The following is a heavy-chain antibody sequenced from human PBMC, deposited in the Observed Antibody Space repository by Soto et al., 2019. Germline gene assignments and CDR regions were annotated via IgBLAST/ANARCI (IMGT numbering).Heavy chain of an antibody. CDR3: VSYDRQSGRYSLDY. CDR1: GDSISYYY. CDR2: VYYDGST. J-gene: IGHJ4*02. V-gene: IGHV4-59*01. Sequence: QVQLQESGPGLVKPSETLSLTCTVSGDSISYYYWSWIRQPPGKGLAWIGYVYYDGSTNYNPSLESRVTMSIDTSKKQFSLKLSSVIAADTAVYYCVSYDRQSGRYSLDYWGQGILVTVSS. D-gene: IGHD3-10*01.